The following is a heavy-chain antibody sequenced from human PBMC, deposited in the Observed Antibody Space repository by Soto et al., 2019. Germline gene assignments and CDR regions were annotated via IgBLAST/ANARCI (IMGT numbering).Heavy chain of an antibody. Sequence: ASVKVSCKASGYSFTGLDINWVRQTTGQGLEWMGWMQPSSGRTGYAQKFQGRVTMTRDTSINTANMELSSLTSDDTAVYYCARGFLGALGYCSGGSCYPSFYDYWGQGTLVTVSS. CDR3: ARGFLGALGYCSGGSCYPSFYDY. CDR1: GYSFTGLD. D-gene: IGHD2-15*01. CDR2: MQPSSGRT. V-gene: IGHV1-8*01. J-gene: IGHJ4*02.